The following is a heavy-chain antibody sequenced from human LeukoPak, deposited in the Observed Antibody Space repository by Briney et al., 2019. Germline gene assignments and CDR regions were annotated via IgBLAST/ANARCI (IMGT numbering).Heavy chain of an antibody. D-gene: IGHD1-14*01. V-gene: IGHV4-34*01. CDR2: INHSGST. CDR1: GGSLSGYY. J-gene: IGHJ3*02. CDR3: ATMAPALDAFDI. Sequence: SETLSLTCAVYGGSLSGYYWSWIRQPPGKGLEWIGEINHSGSTNYNPSLKSRVTISVDTSKNQFSLKLSSVTAADTAVYYCATMAPALDAFDIWGQGTMVTVSS.